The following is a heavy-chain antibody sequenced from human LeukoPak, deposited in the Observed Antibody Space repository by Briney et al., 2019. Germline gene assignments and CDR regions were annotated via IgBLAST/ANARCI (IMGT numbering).Heavy chain of an antibody. CDR3: AIPRRDGYNGYYYYYMDV. J-gene: IGHJ6*03. Sequence: SVKVSCKASGGTFSSYAISWVRQAPGQGLEWMGGIIPIFATANYAQKFQGRVTITADESTNTAYMELSSLRSEDAAVYYCAIPRRDGYNGYYYYYMDVWGKGTTVTISS. V-gene: IGHV1-69*13. CDR1: GGTFSSYA. D-gene: IGHD5-24*01. CDR2: IIPIFATA.